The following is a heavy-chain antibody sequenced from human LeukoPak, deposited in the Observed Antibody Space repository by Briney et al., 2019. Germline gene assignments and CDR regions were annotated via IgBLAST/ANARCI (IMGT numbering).Heavy chain of an antibody. CDR1: GYRFTSYW. V-gene: IGHV5-51*01. D-gene: IGHD1-1*01. CDR3: ARLGNWNDLDY. CDR2: IYPGDSDT. J-gene: IGHJ4*02. Sequence: GESLKISCKGSGYRFTSYWIGWVRQMPGKGLEWMGIIYPGDSDTRYSPSFQGQVTFSADKSITTAYLQWSSLKASDTAMYYCARLGNWNDLDYWGQGTLVTVSS.